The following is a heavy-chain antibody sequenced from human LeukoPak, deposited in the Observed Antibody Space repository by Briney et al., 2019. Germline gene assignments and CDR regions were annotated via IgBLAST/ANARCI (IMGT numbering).Heavy chain of an antibody. CDR1: GFTFSSYA. CDR2: ITDSGVGT. D-gene: IGHD6-13*01. CDR3: AKDGIAAAGYYYYYYMDV. J-gene: IGHJ6*03. V-gene: IGHV3-23*01. Sequence: GGSLRLSCAASGFTFSSYAISWVRQAPEKGLELVSTITDSGVGTYYADSVKGRFTISRDNPKNTLYLQMNSLRAEDTAVYYCAKDGIAAAGYYYYYYMDVWGKGTTVTISS.